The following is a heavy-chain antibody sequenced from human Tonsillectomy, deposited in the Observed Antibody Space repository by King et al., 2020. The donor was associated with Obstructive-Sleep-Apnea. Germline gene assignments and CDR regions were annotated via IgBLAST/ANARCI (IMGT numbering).Heavy chain of an antibody. CDR1: GFTFSIYW. Sequence: QLVQSGGGLVQPGGSLRLSCAASGFTFSIYWMSWVRQAPGKGLEWVANIKQDGSEKYYVDSVKGRFTISRDNAKNSLYLQMNSLRAEDTAVYYCARDNGVFDYWGQGTLVTVSS. CDR2: IKQDGSEK. CDR3: ARDNGVFDY. V-gene: IGHV3-7*01. D-gene: IGHD2-8*01. J-gene: IGHJ4*02.